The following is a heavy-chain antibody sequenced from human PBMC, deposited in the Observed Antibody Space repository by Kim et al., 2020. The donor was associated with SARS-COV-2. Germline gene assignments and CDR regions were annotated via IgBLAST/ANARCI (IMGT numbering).Heavy chain of an antibody. J-gene: IGHJ4*02. CDR2: ISGSGGST. V-gene: IGHV3-23*01. Sequence: GGSLRLSCAASGFTFSSYAMSWVRQAPGKGLEWVSAISGSGGSTYYADSVKGRFTISRDNSKNTLYLQMNSLRAEDTAVYYCAKAPRGPTAMVIPFDYWGQGTLVTVSS. D-gene: IGHD5-18*01. CDR1: GFTFSSYA. CDR3: AKAPRGPTAMVIPFDY.